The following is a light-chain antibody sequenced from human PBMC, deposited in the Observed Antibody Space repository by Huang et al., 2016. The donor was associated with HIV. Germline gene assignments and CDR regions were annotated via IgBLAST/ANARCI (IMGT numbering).Light chain of an antibody. V-gene: IGKV3-15*01. CDR3: LQYINWPRT. J-gene: IGKJ2*01. CDR1: QGISNN. Sequence: EMVMTQSPDTLSVSPGESVTLSCRASQGISNNLAWYQHKPGQAPRLLIHGASTRAAGIPARFSGRGSERAFSLTINSLQSEDSAVYYCLQYINWPRTFGQGTKLEIK. CDR2: GAS.